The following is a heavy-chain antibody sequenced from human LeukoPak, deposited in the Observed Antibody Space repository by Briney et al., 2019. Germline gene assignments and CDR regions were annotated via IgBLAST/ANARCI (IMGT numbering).Heavy chain of an antibody. D-gene: IGHD6-13*01. V-gene: IGHV3-23*01. Sequence: GGSLRLSCAASGFTFSSYAMSWVRQAPGKGLEWVSAISGSGGSTYYADSVKGRFTISRDNSKNTLYLQMNSLRAEDTAVYYCAKGLGYSSSWYYYYMDVWGKGTTVTVSS. CDR1: GFTFSSYA. CDR2: ISGSGGST. CDR3: AKGLGYSSSWYYYYMDV. J-gene: IGHJ6*03.